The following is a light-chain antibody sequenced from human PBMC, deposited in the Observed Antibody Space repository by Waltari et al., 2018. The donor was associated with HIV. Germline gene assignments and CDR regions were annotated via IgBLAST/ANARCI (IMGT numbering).Light chain of an antibody. CDR1: DSTIGGNN. J-gene: IGLJ3*02. Sequence: QAVVTQPPSASGTPGQRVTISCSGSDSTIGGNNVYWYQEVPGTAPKLLIYKNNQQPSVVPDRFSGSKSDTLASLAISGLRSEDEADYYCASWDDNLNSWLFGGLTKLTVL. V-gene: IGLV1-47*01. CDR2: KNN. CDR3: ASWDDNLNSWL.